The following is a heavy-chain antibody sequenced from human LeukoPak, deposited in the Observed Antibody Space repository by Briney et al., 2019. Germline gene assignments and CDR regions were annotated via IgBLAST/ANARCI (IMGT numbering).Heavy chain of an antibody. Sequence: ASVKVSCKASGYTFSSHYVDWVRQAPGQGLEWMGIINPSGGSTSYAQKFQGRVTMTRDKSTSTIYMELKSVRSEDTAVYYCAGAVMMHGEAIPAHWGQGTPVTVSS. V-gene: IGHV1-46*01. J-gene: IGHJ4*02. CDR2: INPSGGST. CDR3: AGAVMMHGEAIPAH. CDR1: GYTFSSHY. D-gene: IGHD3-16*01.